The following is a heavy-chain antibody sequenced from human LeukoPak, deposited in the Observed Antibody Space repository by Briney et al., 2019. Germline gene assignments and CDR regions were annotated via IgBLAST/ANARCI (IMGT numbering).Heavy chain of an antibody. V-gene: IGHV4-59*01. CDR3: AKDKYTSVYYYGMDV. J-gene: IGHJ6*02. Sequence: SETLSLTCTVSGGSISSFYWSWIRQPPGKGLEYIGYIYNSGSTNYSPSLKSRVTISVDTSKNQFSLKLSSVTAADTAVYYCAKDKYTSVYYYGMDVWGQGTTVTVS. D-gene: IGHD6-25*01. CDR2: IYNSGST. CDR1: GGSISSFY.